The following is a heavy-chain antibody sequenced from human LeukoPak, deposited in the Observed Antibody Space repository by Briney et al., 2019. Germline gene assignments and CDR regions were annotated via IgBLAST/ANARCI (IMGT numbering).Heavy chain of an antibody. CDR2: ISYDGSNK. V-gene: IGHV3-30-3*01. CDR1: GFTFSSYA. J-gene: IGHJ3*02. D-gene: IGHD3/OR15-3a*01. Sequence: PGGSLRLSCAASGFTFSSYAMHWVRQAPGKGLEWVAVISYDGSNKYYADSVKGRFTISRDNSKNTLYLQMNSLRAEDTAVYYCAKGLGLRAFDIWGQGTMVTVSS. CDR3: AKGLGLRAFDI.